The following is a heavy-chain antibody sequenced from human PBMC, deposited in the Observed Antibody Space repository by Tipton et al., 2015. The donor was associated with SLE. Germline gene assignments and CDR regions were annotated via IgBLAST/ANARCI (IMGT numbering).Heavy chain of an antibody. J-gene: IGHJ4*02. Sequence: TLSLTCAVSGYSISSGYYWSWIRQPPGKGLEWIGYIYYSGSTNYNPSLKSRVTISVDTSKNQFSLKLSSVTAADTAVYYCARESDDSSGYSDYWGQGTLVTVSS. CDR1: GYSISSGYY. CDR2: IYYSGST. CDR3: ARESDDSSGYSDY. D-gene: IGHD3-22*01. V-gene: IGHV4-61*01.